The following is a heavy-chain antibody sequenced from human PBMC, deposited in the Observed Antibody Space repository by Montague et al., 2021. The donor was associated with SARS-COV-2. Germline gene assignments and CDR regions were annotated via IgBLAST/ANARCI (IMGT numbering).Heavy chain of an antibody. D-gene: IGHD3-10*01. CDR2: TYYRSKWYN. J-gene: IGHJ4*02. V-gene: IGHV6-1*01. Sequence: CAISGDSVSSNSAAWNWIRQPPPRGLEWLGRTYYRSKWYNDYAVSVKSRITINPDTSKNQFSLQLNSVTPEDTAVYYCARGGWGAPGTGRLFDYWGQGTLVNVS. CDR3: ARGGWGAPGTGRLFDY. CDR1: GDSVSSNSAA.